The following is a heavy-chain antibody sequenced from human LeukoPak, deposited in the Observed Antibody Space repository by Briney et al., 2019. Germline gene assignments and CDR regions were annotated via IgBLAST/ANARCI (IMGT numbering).Heavy chain of an antibody. CDR1: GYTFTSHD. D-gene: IGHD2-8*01. J-gene: IGHJ4*02. CDR3: ARDYVDDIPMIKDY. V-gene: IGHV1-8*02. CDR2: MNPNSGNT. Sequence: ASVKVSCKASGYTFTSHDINWVRQATGQGLEWMGWMNPNSGNTGYAQKFQGRVTMTRDTSTGTVYMELSSLRSEDTAVYYCARDYVDDIPMIKDYWGQGTLVTVSS.